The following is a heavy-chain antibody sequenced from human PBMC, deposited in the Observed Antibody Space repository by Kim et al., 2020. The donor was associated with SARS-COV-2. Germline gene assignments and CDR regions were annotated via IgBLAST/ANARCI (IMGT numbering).Heavy chain of an antibody. V-gene: IGHV1-3*01. CDR2: INAGNGNT. D-gene: IGHD3-22*01. CDR3: AREGHEGGYLN. J-gene: IGHJ3*01. CDR1: GYTFTTYA. Sequence: ASVKVSCKASGYTFTTYAMHWVRQAPGQRLEWMGWINAGNGNTRYSQKLQGRITITRDTPASTAYMELSRLRSEDTAVYYCAREGHEGGYLNWGQETMVTVSS.